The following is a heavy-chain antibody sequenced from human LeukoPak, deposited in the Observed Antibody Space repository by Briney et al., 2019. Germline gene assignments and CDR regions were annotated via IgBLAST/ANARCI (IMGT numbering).Heavy chain of an antibody. J-gene: IGHJ4*01. CDR3: STDPRLLIY. Sequence: GGSPRLSCAASGFTFSSYGMSWVRQAPGKGLEWVSAISGSGGSTYYADSVKGRFTISRDNSKNTLYLQMNSLRPDDTALYYCSTDPRLLIYWGHGTLVTVSS. CDR2: ISGSGGST. V-gene: IGHV3-23*01. CDR1: GFTFSSYG. D-gene: IGHD2-8*01.